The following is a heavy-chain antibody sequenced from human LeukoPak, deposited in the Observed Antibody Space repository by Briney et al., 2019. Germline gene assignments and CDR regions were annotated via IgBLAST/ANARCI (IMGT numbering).Heavy chain of an antibody. CDR1: GYTFTSYG. V-gene: IGHV1-69*05. CDR3: ARDLTAGKWLLLPFDY. Sequence: GASVKVSCKASGYTFTSYGISWVRQAPGQGLEWMGRIIPIFGTANYAQKFQGRVTITTDESTSTAYMELSSLRSEDTAVYYCARDLTAGKWLLLPFDYWGQGTLVTVSS. CDR2: IIPIFGTA. J-gene: IGHJ4*02. D-gene: IGHD3-22*01.